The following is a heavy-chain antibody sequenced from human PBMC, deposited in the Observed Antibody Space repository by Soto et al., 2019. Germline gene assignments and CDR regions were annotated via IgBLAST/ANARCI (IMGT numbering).Heavy chain of an antibody. J-gene: IGHJ4*02. CDR2: ISGGGDTT. Sequence: EVQLLESGGGLVQPGGSLRLSCAASGFTFNNYAMTWVRQAPGKGLEWVSAISGGGDTTSYADSVKGRFTVSRDGSKNTLCLQMSSLRAEDTDLYYCAKGRGGSGSLTPRVDFWGQGTLVTVSS. V-gene: IGHV3-23*01. CDR3: AKGRGGSGSLTPRVDF. CDR1: GFTFNNYA. D-gene: IGHD3-10*01.